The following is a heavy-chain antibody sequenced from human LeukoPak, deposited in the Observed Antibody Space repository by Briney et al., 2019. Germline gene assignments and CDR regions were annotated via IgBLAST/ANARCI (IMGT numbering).Heavy chain of an antibody. Sequence: GGSLRVSFAASGSTISSFVMHWVRKGQGRGLGWVANIRSDGSNMYYADSVKGRFTISRDNSKNMVYLEMNSLRTEDTAVYYCAKDQGGNDLDYWGQGTLVTVSS. D-gene: IGHD4-23*01. V-gene: IGHV3-30*02. CDR1: GSTISSFV. CDR3: AKDQGGNDLDY. J-gene: IGHJ4*02. CDR2: IRSDGSNM.